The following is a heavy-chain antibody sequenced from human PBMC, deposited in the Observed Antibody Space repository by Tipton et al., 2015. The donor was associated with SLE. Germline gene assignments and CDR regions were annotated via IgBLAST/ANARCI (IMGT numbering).Heavy chain of an antibody. V-gene: IGHV4-39*07. CDR1: GGSISSSSYY. Sequence: TLSLTCTVSGGSISSSSYYWGWIRQSPGKGLEWIGSIYYSGSTYYNPSLKSRVTISVDTSRNQFSLKLSSVTAADTAVYYCAREVPLNYDSSGPSGVWGQGTLVTVSA. CDR3: AREVPLNYDSSGPSGV. D-gene: IGHD3-22*01. J-gene: IGHJ4*02. CDR2: IYYSGST.